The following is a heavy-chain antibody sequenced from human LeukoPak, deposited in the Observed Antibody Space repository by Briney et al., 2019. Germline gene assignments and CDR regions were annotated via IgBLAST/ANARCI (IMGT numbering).Heavy chain of an antibody. Sequence: GGSLRLSRGAAGFDFSNNGIDWVRQAPGKGLEWGAFIRYDAANQNYADSVKGRFTISRDNSKKTLYLQMDSLRYEDTGIYHCAKDIAVSDSYFDYWGQGTLVTVSS. CDR1: GFDFSNNG. J-gene: IGHJ4*02. CDR2: IRYDAANQ. D-gene: IGHD6-19*01. CDR3: AKDIAVSDSYFDY. V-gene: IGHV3-30*02.